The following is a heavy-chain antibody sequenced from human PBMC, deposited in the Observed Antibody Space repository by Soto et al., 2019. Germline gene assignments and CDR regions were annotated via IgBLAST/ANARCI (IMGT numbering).Heavy chain of an antibody. Sequence: SEILSLTCTVSGGSISSSSYYWGWIRQPPGKGLEWIGSIYYSGSTYYNASLKSRVTISVDTSKNQFSLKLSSVTAADTAVYYCAREDIVVVPAAVGHYYYGMDVWGQGATVTVSS. CDR2: IYYSGST. CDR1: GGSISSSSYY. V-gene: IGHV4-39*01. CDR3: AREDIVVVPAAVGHYYYGMDV. J-gene: IGHJ6*02. D-gene: IGHD2-2*01.